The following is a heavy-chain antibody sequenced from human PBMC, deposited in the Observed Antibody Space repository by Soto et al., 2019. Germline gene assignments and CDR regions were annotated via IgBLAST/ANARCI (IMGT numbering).Heavy chain of an antibody. J-gene: IGHJ4*02. CDR3: ARKRFGYCYGYGSDY. CDR1: EFCRSSYW. V-gene: IGHV3-7*05. D-gene: IGHD5-18*01. CDR2: IKQDGSEK. Sequence: PGGSPKIACAAYEFCRSSYWMSWVRFASGKGLDWVANIKQDGSEKYYVDSVKGRFTISRDNAKNSLYLQMNSLRAEDTAVYYCARKRFGYCYGYGSDYWGQGT.